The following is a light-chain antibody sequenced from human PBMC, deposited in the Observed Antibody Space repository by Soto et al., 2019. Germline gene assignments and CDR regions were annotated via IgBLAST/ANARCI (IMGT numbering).Light chain of an antibody. CDR3: QQYGGSPRT. Sequence: EIVLTQSPGTLSLSPGERATLSCRASQSVSSSHLAWYQQKPGLAPRLLIYGASSRATGIPDRFGGSGSGTDFTLTITRLEPEDFVVYYCQQYGGSPRTFGQGTKVDI. J-gene: IGKJ1*01. V-gene: IGKV3-20*01. CDR1: QSVSSSH. CDR2: GAS.